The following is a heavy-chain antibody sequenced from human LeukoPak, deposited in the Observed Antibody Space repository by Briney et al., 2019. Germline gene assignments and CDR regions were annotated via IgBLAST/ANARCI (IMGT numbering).Heavy chain of an antibody. V-gene: IGHV3-74*01. CDR2: VDRDGSGT. CDR3: ARSLPYGTTWYGRSDF. J-gene: IGHJ4*02. D-gene: IGHD6-13*01. Sequence: GGSLRLSCAASGFTFSSYWMHWVRRAPGKGLVWVSRVDRDGSGTSYADSVKGRFTISRDNAQNTLYLQMNSLRAEDTAIYYCARSLPYGTTWYGRSDFWGQGTLVTVSS. CDR1: GFTFSSYW.